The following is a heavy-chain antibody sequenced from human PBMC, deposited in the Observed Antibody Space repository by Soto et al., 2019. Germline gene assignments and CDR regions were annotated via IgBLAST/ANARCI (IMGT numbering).Heavy chain of an antibody. Sequence: QVQLVQSGAEVKKPGASVRVSCKASRGTFSIYDINWIRQATGPGLEWLGWMNPITGETGYAQKFQGRVTLTRDTSINTAYMELSSLKSEDTAVYYCARGPRNWGFDYWGQGTLVTVPS. D-gene: IGHD7-27*01. J-gene: IGHJ4*02. V-gene: IGHV1-8*01. CDR2: MNPITGET. CDR1: RGTFSIYD. CDR3: ARGPRNWGFDY.